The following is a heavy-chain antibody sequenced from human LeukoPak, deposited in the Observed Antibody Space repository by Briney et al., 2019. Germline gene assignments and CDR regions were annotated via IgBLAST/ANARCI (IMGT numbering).Heavy chain of an antibody. D-gene: IGHD4-17*01. CDR3: AREVAVTTYDY. V-gene: IGHV1-46*01. CDR1: GYTFTSYY. CDR2: INPSGGST. Sequence: ASVTVSCTASGYTFTSYYMHWVRQAPGQGLEWMGLINPSGGSTSYAQKFQGRVTMTRDTSTSTVYMELSSLRSEDTAVYYCAREVAVTTYDYWGQGTLVTVSS. J-gene: IGHJ4*02.